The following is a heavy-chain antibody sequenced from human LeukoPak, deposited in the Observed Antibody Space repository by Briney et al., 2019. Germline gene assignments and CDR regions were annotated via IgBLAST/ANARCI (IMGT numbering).Heavy chain of an antibody. CDR2: IYYTGST. Sequence: SETLSLTCTVSGGSISSNYWSWIRQHPGKGLEWIGYIYYTGSTYYNPSLKSRVTISVDTSKNQFSLKLSSVTAADTAVYYCARLGSVHCSGGSCYSWYFDLWGRGTLVTVSS. CDR1: GGSISSNY. CDR3: ARLGSVHCSGGSCYSWYFDL. J-gene: IGHJ2*01. V-gene: IGHV4-59*12. D-gene: IGHD2-15*01.